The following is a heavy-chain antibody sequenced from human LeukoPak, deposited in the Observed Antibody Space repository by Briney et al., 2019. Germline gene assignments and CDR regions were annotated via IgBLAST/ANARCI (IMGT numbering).Heavy chain of an antibody. D-gene: IGHD1-26*01. V-gene: IGHV3-7*01. CDR2: IKQDGSEK. CDR3: ARALKGLRRRIGGTSTFEYPYYMDV. CDR1: GFTFSSYW. Sequence: GGSLRLSCAASGFTFSSYWMSWVRQAPGKGLEWVANIKQDGSEKYYVDSVKGRFTISRDNGKNSLYLQMNSLRAEDTAVYYCARALKGLRRRIGGTSTFEYPYYMDVWGKGTTVTISS. J-gene: IGHJ6*03.